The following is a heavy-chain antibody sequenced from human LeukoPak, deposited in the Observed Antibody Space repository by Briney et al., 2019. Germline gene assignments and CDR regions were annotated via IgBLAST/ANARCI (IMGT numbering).Heavy chain of an antibody. J-gene: IGHJ6*02. CDR2: MNPNSGNT. CDR1: GYTFTSYD. CDR3: AESALTDGMDV. D-gene: IGHD3-16*01. V-gene: IGHV1-8*01. Sequence: ASVKVSCKASGYTFTSYDINWVRQATGQGLEWMGWMNPNSGNTGYVQKFQGRVTMTRNTSISTAYMELSSLRSEDTAVYYCAESALTDGMDVWGQGTTVTVSS.